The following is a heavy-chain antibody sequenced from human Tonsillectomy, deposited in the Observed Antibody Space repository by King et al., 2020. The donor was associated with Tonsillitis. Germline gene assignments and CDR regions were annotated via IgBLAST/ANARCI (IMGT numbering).Heavy chain of an antibody. J-gene: IGHJ3*02. CDR3: ARAGGYCSGGRCYPIDFDI. CDR2: ISGSKFTI. Sequence: VQLVESGGGLVKPGGSLRLSCAASGFIFSDYYMSWIRQAPGKGLEWISYISGSKFTIYYADSVKGRFTISRDNAKKSLSLQMNSLRAEDTALYYCARAGGYCSGGRCYPIDFDIWGQGTMVTVSS. CDR1: GFIFSDYY. V-gene: IGHV3-11*01. D-gene: IGHD2-15*01.